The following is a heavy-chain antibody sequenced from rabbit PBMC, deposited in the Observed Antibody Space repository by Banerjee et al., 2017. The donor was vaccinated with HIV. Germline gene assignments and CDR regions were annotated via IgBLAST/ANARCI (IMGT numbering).Heavy chain of an antibody. CDR3: VRDRANIGGDYGPYYFDL. Sequence: QEQLVESGGGLVQPEGSLKLSCTASGFTLSSYWICWVRQAPGKGLEWSACIGTDTGTIHYASWAKGRFTISKTSSTTVTLQMTSLTAADTATYFCVRDRANIGGDYGPYYFDLWGPGTLVTVS. CDR2: IGTDTGTI. V-gene: IGHV1S45*01. J-gene: IGHJ4*01. D-gene: IGHD2-1*01. CDR1: GFTLSSYW.